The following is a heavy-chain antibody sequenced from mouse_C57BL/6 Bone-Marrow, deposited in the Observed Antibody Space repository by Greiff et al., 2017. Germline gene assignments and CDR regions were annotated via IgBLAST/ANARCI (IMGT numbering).Heavy chain of an antibody. CDR1: GYTFTSYG. Sequence: VQLQQSGAELARPGASVKLSCTASGYTFTSYGISWVKQRTGQGLEWIGEIYPRSGNTYYNEKFKGQATMTADKSSSTAYMELRSLKSEDSAVYFCAGEGGLLQQYPSDWYFDVWGTGTTVTVSS. CDR2: IYPRSGNT. D-gene: IGHD1-1*01. CDR3: AGEGGLLQQYPSDWYFDV. V-gene: IGHV1-81*01. J-gene: IGHJ1*03.